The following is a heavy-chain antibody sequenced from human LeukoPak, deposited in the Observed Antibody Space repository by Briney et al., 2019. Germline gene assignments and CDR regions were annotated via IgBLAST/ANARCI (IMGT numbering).Heavy chain of an antibody. CDR2: IIPIFGTA. Sequence: SVKVSCKASGGTFSSYAITWVRQAPGQGLEWMGGIIPIFGTANYAQKFQGRVTITADKSTSTAYMELSSLRSEDTAVYYCASNLITMVRGAQRTYAFDIWGQGTMVTVSS. D-gene: IGHD3-10*01. CDR3: ASNLITMVRGAQRTYAFDI. CDR1: GGTFSSYA. V-gene: IGHV1-69*06. J-gene: IGHJ3*02.